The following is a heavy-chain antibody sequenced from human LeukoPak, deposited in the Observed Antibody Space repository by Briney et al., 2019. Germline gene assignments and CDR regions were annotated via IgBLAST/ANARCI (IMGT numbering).Heavy chain of an antibody. CDR1: GGSISSSTYH. V-gene: IGHV4-39*07. D-gene: IGHD3-22*01. CDR2: VYYSGST. Sequence: SETLSLTCTVSGGSISSSTYHWGWIRQPPGKGLEWIGSVYYSGSTYYNPSLKSRVTISVDTSKNQFSLKLSSVTAADTAVYYCARASGYYYGDFDYWGQGTLVTVSS. J-gene: IGHJ4*02. CDR3: ARASGYYYGDFDY.